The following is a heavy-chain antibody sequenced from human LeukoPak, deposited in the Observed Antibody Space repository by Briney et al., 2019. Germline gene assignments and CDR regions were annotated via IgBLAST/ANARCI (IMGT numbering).Heavy chain of an antibody. V-gene: IGHV3-30*14. CDR2: ISYDGSNK. J-gene: IGHJ6*04. Sequence: GGSLRLSCAASGFTFSTYAMHWVRQAPGKGLEWVAAISYDGSNKNYADSVKGRFTISRDNSKNTLYLQMNSLRAEDTAVYYCARENSGSYSWFDPWGKGTTVTVSS. D-gene: IGHD1-26*01. CDR3: ARENSGSYSWFDP. CDR1: GFTFSTYA.